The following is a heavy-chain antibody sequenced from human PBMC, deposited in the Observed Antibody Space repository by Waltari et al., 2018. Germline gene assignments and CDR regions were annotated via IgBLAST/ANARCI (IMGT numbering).Heavy chain of an antibody. V-gene: IGHV3-30*04. Sequence: QVQLVESGGGVVQPGRSLRLSCAASGFTFSSYAMHWVRQAPGKGLEWVAVISYDGNKKYYIESLECRFTISRDNSKNTLYLQMNSLRAEDTAVYYCARPRTAVAGNYFDYWGQGTLVTVSS. CDR1: GFTFSSYA. CDR3: ARPRTAVAGNYFDY. D-gene: IGHD3-10*01. J-gene: IGHJ4*02. CDR2: ISYDGNKK.